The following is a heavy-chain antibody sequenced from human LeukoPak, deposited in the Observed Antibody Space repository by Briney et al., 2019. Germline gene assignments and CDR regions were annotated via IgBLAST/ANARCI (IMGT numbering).Heavy chain of an antibody. CDR1: GFTFSDYY. J-gene: IGHJ4*02. D-gene: IGHD3-9*01. V-gene: IGHV3-11*01. CDR3: ARDSPGPEGFDWLLHYFDY. Sequence: GSLRLSCAASGFTFSDYYMSWIRQAPGKGLEWVPYISSSGSTIYYADSVKGRFTISRDNAKNSLYLQMNSLRAEDTAVYYCARDSPGPEGFDWLLHYFDYWGQGTLVTVSS. CDR2: ISSSGSTI.